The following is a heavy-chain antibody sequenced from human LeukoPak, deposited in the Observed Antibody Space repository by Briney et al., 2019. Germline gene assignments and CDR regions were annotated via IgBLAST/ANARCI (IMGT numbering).Heavy chain of an antibody. CDR2: ISDSGGST. CDR3: VRDVGAVRGEVYFDY. J-gene: IGHJ4*02. D-gene: IGHD3-10*01. V-gene: IGHV3-23*01. Sequence: GGTLRLSCAVSGFTFSSYGMTWVRQAPGKGLEWVSFISDSGGSTYYADSVKHRFTISRDNTKNLLYLEMNSVRGEDTAMYFCVRDVGAVRGEVYFDYWGQGTLVTVSS. CDR1: GFTFSSYG.